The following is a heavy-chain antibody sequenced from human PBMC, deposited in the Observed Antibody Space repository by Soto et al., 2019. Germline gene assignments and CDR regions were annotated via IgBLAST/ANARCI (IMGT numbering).Heavy chain of an antibody. CDR2: IDPSDSYT. Sequence: PGETRTISCKGSGYSFTIYWISWVRQLPGKGLEWMGRIDPSDSYTNYSPSFQGHVTISADKSISTAYLQWSSLKASDTAMYYCARHIAAAGFYYYGMDVWGQGTTGTVCS. CDR3: ARHIAAAGFYYYGMDV. J-gene: IGHJ6*02. V-gene: IGHV5-10-1*01. CDR1: GYSFTIYW. D-gene: IGHD6-13*01.